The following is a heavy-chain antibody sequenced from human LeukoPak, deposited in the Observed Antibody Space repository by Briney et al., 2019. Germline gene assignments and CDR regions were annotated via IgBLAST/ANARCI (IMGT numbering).Heavy chain of an antibody. Sequence: SETLSLTCSVSGGSSSNYYWSWIRQPPGKGLEWIGSIYYSGSTYYNPSLKSRVTISVDTSKNQFSLKLSSVTAADTAVYYCARGVVVVAATGRIDYWGQGTLVTVSS. V-gene: IGHV4-59*12. CDR3: ARGVVVVAATGRIDY. CDR2: IYYSGST. J-gene: IGHJ4*02. D-gene: IGHD2-15*01. CDR1: GGSSSNYY.